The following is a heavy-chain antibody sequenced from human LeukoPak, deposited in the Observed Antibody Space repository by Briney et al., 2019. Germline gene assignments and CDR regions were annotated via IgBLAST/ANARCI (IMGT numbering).Heavy chain of an antibody. Sequence: SVKVSCKASGGTFSSYAISWVRQAPGQGLEWMGGIIPIFGTANYAQKFQGRVTITADESTSTAYMELRSLRSDDTAVYYCASFGGSGQYYFDYWGQGTLVTVSS. V-gene: IGHV1-69*13. CDR3: ASFGGSGQYYFDY. D-gene: IGHD3-16*01. CDR1: GGTFSSYA. CDR2: IIPIFGTA. J-gene: IGHJ4*02.